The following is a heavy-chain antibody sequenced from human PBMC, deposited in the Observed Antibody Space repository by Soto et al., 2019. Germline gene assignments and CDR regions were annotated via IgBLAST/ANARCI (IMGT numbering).Heavy chain of an antibody. V-gene: IGHV1-18*01. Sequence: ASVKVSCKASGGTFNNHAINWVRQAPGQGLEWMGWISAYNGNTNYAQKLQGRVTMTTDTSTSTAYMELRSLRSDDTAVYYCARDYITMIVVVHLGYWGQGTLVTVSS. CDR1: GGTFNNHA. CDR2: ISAYNGNT. D-gene: IGHD3-22*01. CDR3: ARDYITMIVVVHLGY. J-gene: IGHJ4*02.